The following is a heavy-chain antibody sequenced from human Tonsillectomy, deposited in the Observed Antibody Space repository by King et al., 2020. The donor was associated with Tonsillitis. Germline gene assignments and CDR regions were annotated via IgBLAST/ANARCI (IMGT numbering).Heavy chain of an antibody. V-gene: IGHV4-39*01. D-gene: IGHD1-7*01. CDR1: GGSISSSSYY. CDR3: ATLPITGTVDAFDI. Sequence: MQLQESGPGLVKPSETLSLTCTVSGGSISSSSYYWDWIRQPPGKGLEGIGSIYYSGSTYYNPSLKSRGTISVDTSKNQFSLKLSSVTAADTAVYYCATLPITGTVDAFDIWGQGTMVTVSS. CDR2: IYYSGST. J-gene: IGHJ3*02.